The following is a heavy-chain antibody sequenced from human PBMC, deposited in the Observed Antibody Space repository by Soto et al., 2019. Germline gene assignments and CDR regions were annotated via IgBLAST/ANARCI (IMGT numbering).Heavy chain of an antibody. J-gene: IGHJ4*02. CDR3: ARQTPTGEQDY. V-gene: IGHV3-74*01. CDR1: AIIFSNYW. Sequence: EVQLVESGGGLVQPGGSLRLSCEVSAIIFSNYWMHWVRQAPGKGLLWVSRINMDGSTVGYADSVKGRFTISRDNAKNTLYLQMNSLRGEDTAMYYCARQTPTGEQDYWGQGTLVTVSS. D-gene: IGHD7-27*01. CDR2: INMDGSTV.